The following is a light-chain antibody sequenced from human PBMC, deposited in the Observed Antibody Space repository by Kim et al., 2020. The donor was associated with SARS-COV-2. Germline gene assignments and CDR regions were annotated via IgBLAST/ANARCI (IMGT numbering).Light chain of an antibody. Sequence: SPGESATLSCRASQSVSLRYLAWYHQKPGQAPRLLIYGASSRATGIPDRFSGSGSGTDFTLTISRLEPEDVGLYYCQQYGSSPWTFGQGTKVDIK. V-gene: IGKV3-20*01. CDR2: GAS. CDR1: QSVSLRY. J-gene: IGKJ1*01. CDR3: QQYGSSPWT.